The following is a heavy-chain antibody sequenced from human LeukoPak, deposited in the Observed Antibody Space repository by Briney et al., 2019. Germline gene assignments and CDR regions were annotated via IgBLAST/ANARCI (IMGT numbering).Heavy chain of an antibody. V-gene: IGHV1-2*02. CDR3: ARDRYYYYDKEFDP. Sequence: GASVKVSCKASEYTFTGYYMHWVRQAPGQGLEWMGWINPNSGGTNYAQKFQGRVTMTRDTSISTAYMELSRLRSDDTAVYYCARDRYYYYDKEFDPWGQGTLVTVSS. CDR2: INPNSGGT. CDR1: EYTFTGYY. D-gene: IGHD3-22*01. J-gene: IGHJ5*02.